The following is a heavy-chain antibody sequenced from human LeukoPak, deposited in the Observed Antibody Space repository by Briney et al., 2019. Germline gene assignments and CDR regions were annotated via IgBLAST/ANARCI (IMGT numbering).Heavy chain of an antibody. D-gene: IGHD6-13*01. CDR2: INHSGST. CDR3: ARQIAAAGSYWGSPYYYYYMDV. V-gene: IGHV4-34*01. J-gene: IGHJ6*03. CDR1: GFTFSSYA. Sequence: GSLRLSCAASGFTFSSYAMSWVRQAPGKGLEWIGEINHSGSTNYNPSLKSRVTISVDTSKNQFSLKLSSVTAADTAVYYCARQIAAAGSYWGSPYYYYYMDVWGKGTTVTVSS.